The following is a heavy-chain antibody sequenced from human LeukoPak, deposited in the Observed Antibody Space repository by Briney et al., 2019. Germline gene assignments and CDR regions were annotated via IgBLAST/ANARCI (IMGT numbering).Heavy chain of an antibody. CDR3: ARSSIYDSSGYPDAFDI. V-gene: IGHV4-31*03. J-gene: IGHJ3*02. D-gene: IGHD3-22*01. CDR1: GGSISSGGYY. Sequence: SQTLSLTFTVSGGSISSGGYYWSWIRQHPGKGLEWIGYIYYSGSTYYNPSLKSRVTISVDTSKNQFSLKLSSVTAADTAVYYCARSSIYDSSGYPDAFDIWGQGTMVTVSS. CDR2: IYYSGST.